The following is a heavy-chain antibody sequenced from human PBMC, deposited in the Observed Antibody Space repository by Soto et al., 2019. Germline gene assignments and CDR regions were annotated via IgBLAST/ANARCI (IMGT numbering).Heavy chain of an antibody. CDR1: GGSISSYY. CDR2: IYYSGST. D-gene: IGHD3-9*01. CDR3: ARLNYDILTGIQNWFDP. J-gene: IGHJ5*02. V-gene: IGHV4-59*01. Sequence: LSLTCTVSGGSISSYYWSWIRQPPGKGLEWIGYIYYSGSTNYNPSLKSRVTISVDTSKNQFSLKLSSVTAADTAVYYCARLNYDILTGIQNWFDPWGQGTLVTVSS.